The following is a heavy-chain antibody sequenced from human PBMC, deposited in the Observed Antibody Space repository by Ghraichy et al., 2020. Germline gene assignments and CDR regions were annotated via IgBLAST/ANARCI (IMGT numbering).Heavy chain of an antibody. CDR1: GGSISSSSYY. CDR2: IYYSGST. Sequence: SETLSLTCTVSGGSISSSSYYWGWIRQPPGKGLEWIGSIYYSGSTYYNPSLKSRVTISVDTSKNQFSLKLSSVTAADTAVYYCASRLRWELHFDYWGQGTLVTVSS. J-gene: IGHJ4*02. V-gene: IGHV4-39*01. D-gene: IGHD1-26*01. CDR3: ASRLRWELHFDY.